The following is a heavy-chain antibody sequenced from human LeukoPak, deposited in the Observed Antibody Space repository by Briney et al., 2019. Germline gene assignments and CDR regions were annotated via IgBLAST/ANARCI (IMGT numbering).Heavy chain of an antibody. Sequence: SETLSLTCTVSGGSISSSSYYWGWIRQPPGQGLEWIGSIYYSGSTYYNPSLKSRVTISVDTSKNQFSLKLSSVTAADTAVYYCARESSSWYSYWGQGTLVTVSS. CDR1: GGSISSSSYY. J-gene: IGHJ4*02. V-gene: IGHV4-39*07. D-gene: IGHD6-13*01. CDR2: IYYSGST. CDR3: ARESSSWYSY.